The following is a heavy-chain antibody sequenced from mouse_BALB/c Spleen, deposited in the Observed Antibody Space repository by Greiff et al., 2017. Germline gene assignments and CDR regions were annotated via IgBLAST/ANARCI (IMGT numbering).Heavy chain of an antibody. Sequence: VKLVESGPCLVSPSQSLSITCTVSGFSLTDYGVSWIRQPPGKGLEWLGVILGGGSTYYNSALKSRLSISKDNSKSQVFLKMNSLQTDDTAMYYCAKQGREPWFAYWGQGTLVTVSA. V-gene: IGHV2-6-5*01. J-gene: IGHJ3*01. CDR2: ILGGGST. CDR3: AKQGREPWFAY. CDR1: GFSLTDYG.